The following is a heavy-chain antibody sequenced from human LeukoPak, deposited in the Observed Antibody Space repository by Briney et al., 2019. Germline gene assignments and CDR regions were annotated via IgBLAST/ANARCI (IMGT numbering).Heavy chain of an antibody. J-gene: IGHJ6*02. CDR2: IVPILSTT. V-gene: IGHV1-69*13. D-gene: IGHD3-16*01. CDR3: ARSPPPYTEGDLFYYYGLDV. CDR1: GGSFSNYA. Sequence: SVKVSCKASGGSFSNYAISWVRQAPGQGLEWMGGIVPILSTTNYARKFQGRVTMTAGESTSTAYMELSSLRSDDTAVYYRARSPPPYTEGDLFYYYGLDVWGQGTTVTVSS.